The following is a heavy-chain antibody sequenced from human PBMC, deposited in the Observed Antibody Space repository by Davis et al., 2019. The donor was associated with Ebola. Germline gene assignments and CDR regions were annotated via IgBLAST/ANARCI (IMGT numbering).Heavy chain of an antibody. Sequence: GESLKISCNGSGYSFTSYWIGWVRQMPGKGLEWMGIIYPGDSDTRYSPSFRGQVTISADKSIKTAFLQWGSLKASDTAMYYCARLDGPYSSSPWYFDYWGQGTLVTVSS. J-gene: IGHJ4*02. D-gene: IGHD6-6*01. CDR1: GYSFTSYW. CDR3: ARLDGPYSSSPWYFDY. V-gene: IGHV5-51*01. CDR2: IYPGDSDT.